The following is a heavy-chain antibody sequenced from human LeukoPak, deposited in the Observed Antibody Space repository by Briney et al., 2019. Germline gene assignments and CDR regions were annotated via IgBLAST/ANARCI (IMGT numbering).Heavy chain of an antibody. J-gene: IGHJ4*02. CDR3: ARAGKIVLMVYGSEYYFDY. Sequence: PSETLSLTCTVSGGSISSSNYYWGWIRQPPGKGLEWCGNIYYRGTTYYNPSLKSRVIMSVDTSKNQFSLKLSSVTAADTAVYYCARAGKIVLMVYGSEYYFDYWGQGTLVTVSS. CDR2: IYYRGTT. V-gene: IGHV4-39*01. CDR1: GGSISSSNYY. D-gene: IGHD2-8*01.